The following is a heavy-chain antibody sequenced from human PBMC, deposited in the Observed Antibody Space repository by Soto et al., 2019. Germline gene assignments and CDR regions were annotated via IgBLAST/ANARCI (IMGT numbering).Heavy chain of an antibody. D-gene: IGHD4-17*01. Sequence: HPGGSLRLSCAASGFTFSSYGMHWVRQAPGKGLEWVAVISYDGSNKYYADSVKGRFTISRDNAKNSLYLQMNSLRAEDTAVYYCARSTVTGYYYGMDVWGQGTTVTVSS. J-gene: IGHJ6*02. V-gene: IGHV3-30*03. CDR1: GFTFSSYG. CDR2: ISYDGSNK. CDR3: ARSTVTGYYYGMDV.